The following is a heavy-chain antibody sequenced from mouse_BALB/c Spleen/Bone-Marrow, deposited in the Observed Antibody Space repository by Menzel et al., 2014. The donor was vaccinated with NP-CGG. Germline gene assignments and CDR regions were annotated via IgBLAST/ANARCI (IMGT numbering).Heavy chain of an antibody. Sequence: QVQLQQSGAELVRPGSSVKISCKASGYPFSSYWMSWVKQRPGQGLEWIGQIYPGDGETNYNGKFKGNATLTADKSSSTAYMQLIGLTSEDSAVYFCARKYGDYWGQGTPLTGSS. D-gene: IGHD2-10*02. CDR3: ARKYGDY. CDR2: IYPGDGET. V-gene: IGHV1-80*01. CDR1: GYPFSSYW. J-gene: IGHJ2*01.